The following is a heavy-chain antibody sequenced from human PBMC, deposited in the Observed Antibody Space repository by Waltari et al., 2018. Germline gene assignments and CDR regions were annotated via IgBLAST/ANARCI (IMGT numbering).Heavy chain of an antibody. CDR3: AKEGSGQYYYDSSGYYNY. D-gene: IGHD3-22*01. Sequence: EVQLVESGGGLVQPGGSLRLSCAASGFTFSSYAMSWVRPAPGQGLEWVSAISGSGGSTYYADSVKGRFTISRDNSKNTLYLQMNSLRAEDTAVYYCAKEGSGQYYYDSSGYYNYWGQGTLVTVSS. V-gene: IGHV3-23*04. J-gene: IGHJ4*02. CDR1: GFTFSSYA. CDR2: ISGSGGST.